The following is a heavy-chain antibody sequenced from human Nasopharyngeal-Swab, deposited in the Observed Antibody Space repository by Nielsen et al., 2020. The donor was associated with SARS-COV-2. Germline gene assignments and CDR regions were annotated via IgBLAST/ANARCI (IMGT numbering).Heavy chain of an antibody. CDR2: IWYDGSNK. D-gene: IGHD6-19*01. V-gene: IGHV3-33*01. J-gene: IGHJ6*02. CDR1: GFTFSSYG. Sequence: LKISCAASGFTFSSYGMHWVRQAPGKGLEWVAVIWYDGSNKYYADSVKGRFTISRDNSKNTLYLQMNSLRAEDTAVYYCASAPSIAVAAGYGMDVWGQGTTVTVSS. CDR3: ASAPSIAVAAGYGMDV.